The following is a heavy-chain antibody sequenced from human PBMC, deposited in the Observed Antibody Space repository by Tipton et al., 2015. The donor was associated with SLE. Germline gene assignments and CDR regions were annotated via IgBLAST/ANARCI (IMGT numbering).Heavy chain of an antibody. Sequence: LRLSCTVSGGSISGHYWSWIRQPPGKGLEWIGYIYYSGNTKYNPSLKSRVTISVDTSKNQFSLKLNSVTAADTAIFYCAGDYGDSKFDYWGQGTMVTVSS. CDR2: IYYSGNT. J-gene: IGHJ4*03. D-gene: IGHD4-17*01. CDR3: AGDYGDSKFDY. CDR1: GGSISGHY. V-gene: IGHV4-59*11.